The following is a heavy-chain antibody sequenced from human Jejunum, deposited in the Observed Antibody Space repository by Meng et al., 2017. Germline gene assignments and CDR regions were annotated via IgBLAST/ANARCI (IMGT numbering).Heavy chain of an antibody. CDR2: MHQSGSS. J-gene: IGHJ4*02. CDR1: GGFSSIYW. V-gene: IGHV4-4*02. CDR3: ARGWKYAWFN. D-gene: IGHD1-7*01. Sequence: QVQLQESGPGLVRPSGALSLTGAVSGGFSSIYWWSWLRQPPGKGLEWIGEMHQSGSSNYNPSLKSRLTMSVDESKNHFSLKLNSVTAADTAVYYCARGWKYAWFNWGQGTLVTVSS.